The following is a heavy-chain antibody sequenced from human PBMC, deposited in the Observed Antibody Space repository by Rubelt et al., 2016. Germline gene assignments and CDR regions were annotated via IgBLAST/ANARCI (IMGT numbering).Heavy chain of an antibody. CDR1: GGSISSSSYY. CDR3: AGRQWGGYYFDS. D-gene: IGHD1-26*01. J-gene: IGHJ4*02. V-gene: IGHV4-39*01. Sequence: QLQLQESGPGLVKPSETLSLTCTVSGGSISSSSYYWGWIRQPPGKGLEWIGSMYYSGGTYYNPSLKSRVTISVDTSENRFSLKLSHGTAAETAMYYCAGRQWGGYYFDSWGQGTLVTVSS. CDR2: MYYSGGT.